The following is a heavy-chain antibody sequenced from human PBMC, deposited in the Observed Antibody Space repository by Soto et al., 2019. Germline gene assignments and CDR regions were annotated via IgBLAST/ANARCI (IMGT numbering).Heavy chain of an antibody. D-gene: IGHD6-6*01. V-gene: IGHV1-18*01. CDR3: ARMLARPSWFDP. CDR1: GYTFTSYG. Sequence: ASVKVSCKASGYTFTSYGISWVRQAPGQGLEWMGWISAYNGNTNYAQKLQGRVTMTTDTPTSTAYMELRSLRSDGTAVYYCARMLARPSWFDPWGQGTLVTVSS. J-gene: IGHJ5*02. CDR2: ISAYNGNT.